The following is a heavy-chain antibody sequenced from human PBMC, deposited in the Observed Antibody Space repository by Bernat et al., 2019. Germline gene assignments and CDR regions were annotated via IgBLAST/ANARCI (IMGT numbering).Heavy chain of an antibody. CDR1: GFTFSSYA. Sequence: EVQLLESGGGLVQPGGSLRLSCAASGFTFSSYAMSWVRQAPGKGLEWVSAISGSGGSTYYADSVKGRFTISRDNSKNTLYLQMNSLRAEDTAVYYCAKDRTYYDFWSGFSTAFDIWGQGTMVTVSS. CDR3: AKDRTYYDFWSGFSTAFDI. CDR2: ISGSGGST. J-gene: IGHJ3*02. D-gene: IGHD3-3*01. V-gene: IGHV3-23*01.